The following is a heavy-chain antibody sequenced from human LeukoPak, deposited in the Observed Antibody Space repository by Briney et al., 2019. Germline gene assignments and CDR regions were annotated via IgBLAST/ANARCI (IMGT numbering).Heavy chain of an antibody. Sequence: PGGPLRLSCAASGFTFISYSMNWPRQAPGKGLEWDSSISSSSSYIYYADSVKGRFTISRDNAKNSLYLQMNSLRAEDTAVYCCARECHVLMVYDIPGCFDPWGQGTLVTVSS. J-gene: IGHJ5*02. CDR3: ARECHVLMVYDIPGCFDP. V-gene: IGHV3-21*01. D-gene: IGHD2-8*01. CDR2: ISSSSSYI. CDR1: GFTFISYS.